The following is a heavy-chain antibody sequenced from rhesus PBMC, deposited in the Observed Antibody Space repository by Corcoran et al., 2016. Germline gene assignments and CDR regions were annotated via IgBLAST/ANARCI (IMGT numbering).Heavy chain of an antibody. V-gene: IGHV4-92*01. Sequence: QVQLQESGPGLVTPSAPLSLTCAVSGGSVSSRPWWTWIRPPPGKGLEWIGRISGSGGSHDYNPSLKSRVTIPTDTSKNQFSLKLSSVTAADTAVYYCARTDWGDYYGLDSWGQGVVVTVSS. CDR1: GGSVSSRPW. J-gene: IGHJ6*01. D-gene: IGHD3-3*01. CDR3: ARTDWGDYYGLDS. CDR2: ISGSGGSH.